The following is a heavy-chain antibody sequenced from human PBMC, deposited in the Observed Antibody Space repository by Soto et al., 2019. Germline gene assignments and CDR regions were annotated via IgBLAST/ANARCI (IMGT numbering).Heavy chain of an antibody. V-gene: IGHV1-3*01. CDR2: INPANGYT. Sequence: QVQLVQSGAEVKKPGASVKVSCKASGYTFTSHTIHWVRQAPGQRLEWMGWINPANGYTKYSQKFQGRVTITRDTSAITAYVELSSLRSEDTAVYYCARDEVFGTWYYVDCWGQGTLVTVSS. CDR3: ARDEVFGTWYYVDC. CDR1: GYTFTSHT. D-gene: IGHD6-13*01. J-gene: IGHJ4*02.